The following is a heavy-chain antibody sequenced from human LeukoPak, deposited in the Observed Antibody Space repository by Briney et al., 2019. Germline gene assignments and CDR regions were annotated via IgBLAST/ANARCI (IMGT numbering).Heavy chain of an antibody. CDR1: GGSISSTSYY. D-gene: IGHD3-3*01. Sequence: SETLSLTCTVSGGSISSTSYYWGWIRQPPGKGLEWIGSIYYSGSTYYNPSLKSRVIISVDTSKNQFSLKLSSVTAADTAVYYCARHGGYDFWSGPYYFDYWGQGTLVTVSS. J-gene: IGHJ4*02. CDR3: ARHGGYDFWSGPYYFDY. CDR2: IYYSGST. V-gene: IGHV4-39*01.